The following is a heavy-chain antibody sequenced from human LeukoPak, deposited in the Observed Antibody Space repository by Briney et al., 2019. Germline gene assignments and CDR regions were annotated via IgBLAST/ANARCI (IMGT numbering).Heavy chain of an antibody. J-gene: IGHJ4*02. Sequence: SETLSLTCTVSGGSISSYYWSWIRQPAGKGLGWIGRIYTSGSTNYNPSLKSRVTMSVDTSKNQFSLKLSSVTAADTAVYYCARDSWYGDYPMFDYWGQGTLVTVSS. V-gene: IGHV4-4*07. D-gene: IGHD4-17*01. CDR3: ARDSWYGDYPMFDY. CDR2: IYTSGST. CDR1: GGSISSYY.